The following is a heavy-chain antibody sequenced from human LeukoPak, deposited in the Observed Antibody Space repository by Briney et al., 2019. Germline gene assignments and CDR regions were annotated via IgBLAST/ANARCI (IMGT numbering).Heavy chain of an antibody. J-gene: IGHJ4*02. V-gene: IGHV4-59*08. CDR3: ARLADFWSGYYPN. CDR1: GGSISSYY. CDR2: IYYSGST. D-gene: IGHD3-3*01. Sequence: SETLSLTCTVSGGSISSYYWSWIRQPPGKGLEWIGYIYYSGSTNYNPSLKSRVTISVDTPKNQFSLKLSSVTAADTAVYYCARLADFWSGYYPNWGQGTLVTVSS.